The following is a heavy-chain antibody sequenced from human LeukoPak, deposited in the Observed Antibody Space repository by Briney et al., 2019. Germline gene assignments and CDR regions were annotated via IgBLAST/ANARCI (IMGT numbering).Heavy chain of an antibody. V-gene: IGHV1-18*04. CDR2: RSVYNGNR. Sequence: ASGKVSCKGSGYTFTSYGISWVRQGRGQGQEWRGWRSVYNGNRNNAQKRQGRVTMTTDTSTSTAYLQLRSLSSDATAVYYCASLSGYSASVRLHPFDIWVHGTMVTVSS. CDR1: GYTFTSYG. D-gene: IGHD3-10*01. CDR3: ASLSGYSASVRLHPFDI. J-gene: IGHJ3*02.